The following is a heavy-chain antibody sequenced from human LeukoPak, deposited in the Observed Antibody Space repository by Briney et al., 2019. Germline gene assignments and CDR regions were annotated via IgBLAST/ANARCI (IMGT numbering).Heavy chain of an antibody. CDR1: GGSISSGGYY. J-gene: IGHJ5*02. V-gene: IGHV4-31*03. CDR3: ARTPVGVAATRRLCWFDP. Sequence: PSQTLSLTCTVSGGSISSGGYYWSWIRQHPGKGLEWLGYIYYSGSTYYNPSLKSRVTISVDTSKNQFSLKLSSVTAADTAVYYCARTPVGVAATRRLCWFDPWGQGTLVTVSS. CDR2: IYYSGST. D-gene: IGHD2-15*01.